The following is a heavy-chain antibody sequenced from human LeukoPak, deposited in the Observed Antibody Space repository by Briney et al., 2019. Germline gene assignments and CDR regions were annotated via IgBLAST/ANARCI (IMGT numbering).Heavy chain of an antibody. CDR3: ASWAAVADPDAFDI. V-gene: IGHV1-18*01. CDR2: ISGYQGST. Sequence: REASVKVSCKASGYTFTNYGITWVRQAPGQGLEWMGWISGYQGSTKYAQNFQGRVTMTTDTSTSTAYMELRSLRSDDTAVYYCASWAAVADPDAFDIWGQGTMVTVSS. J-gene: IGHJ3*02. D-gene: IGHD6-19*01. CDR1: GYTFTNYG.